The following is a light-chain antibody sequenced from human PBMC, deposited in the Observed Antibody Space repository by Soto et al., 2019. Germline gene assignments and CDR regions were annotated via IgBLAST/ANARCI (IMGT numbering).Light chain of an antibody. CDR3: QQYNNWPTWT. CDR1: QSISRY. V-gene: IGKV3-15*01. Sequence: FVLTQSPGTLSLSPGERTTLSCRASQSISRYLAWYQQKPGQGPRLLIYGASTRATGIPARFSGSGSGTEFTLTISSLQSEDFAVYYCQQYNNWPTWTFGQGTKVDIK. J-gene: IGKJ1*01. CDR2: GAS.